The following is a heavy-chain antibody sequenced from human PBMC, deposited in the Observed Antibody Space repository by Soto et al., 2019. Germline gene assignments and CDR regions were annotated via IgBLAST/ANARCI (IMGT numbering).Heavy chain of an antibody. J-gene: IGHJ4*02. V-gene: IGHV4-59*07. D-gene: IGHD3-10*01. Sequence: XDTLSLTSTVSGGSISSYDWSWIRQPPGKGLEWIGYIYYSGSTNYNPSLKSRVTISVDTSKNQFSLKLSSVTAADTAVYYCARVGRVRGYYFDYWGQGTLVTVSS. CDR3: ARVGRVRGYYFDY. CDR1: GGSISSYD. CDR2: IYYSGST.